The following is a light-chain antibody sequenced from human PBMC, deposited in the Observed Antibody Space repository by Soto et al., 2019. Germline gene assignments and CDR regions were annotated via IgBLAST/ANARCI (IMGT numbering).Light chain of an antibody. CDR2: KAS. CDR1: QSISSW. CDR3: QQYNSYPWT. V-gene: IGKV1-5*03. J-gene: IGKJ1*01. Sequence: DIQMTQSPSTLSASVGDRVTITCRASQSISSWLAWYQQKPGKAPKLLIYKASSLESGVPSRFSGSGSGTEFTLTISSLQPDDFATYCCQQYNSYPWTLGQGTKVDIK.